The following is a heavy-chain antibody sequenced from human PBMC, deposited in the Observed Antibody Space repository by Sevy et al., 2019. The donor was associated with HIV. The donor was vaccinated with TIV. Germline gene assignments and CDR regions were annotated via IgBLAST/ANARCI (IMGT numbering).Heavy chain of an antibody. D-gene: IGHD3-9*01. CDR3: AKHLDYDILTGYSRGAIDL. Sequence: GGSLRLSCAASGFTFGSYGMSWVRQAPGKGPEWVSGITGGSASTYYADSVRGRFTISRDNSKKMLSLQMNSLRTEDTAVYYCAKHLDYDILTGYSRGAIDLWGQGTVVTVSS. CDR2: ITGGSAST. V-gene: IGHV3-23*01. J-gene: IGHJ3*01. CDR1: GFTFGSYG.